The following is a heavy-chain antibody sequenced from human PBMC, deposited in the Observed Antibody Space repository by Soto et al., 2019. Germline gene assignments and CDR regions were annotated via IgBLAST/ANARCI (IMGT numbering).Heavy chain of an antibody. Sequence: GESLKISCKGSGYSFTSYWISWVRQMPGKGLEWMGRIDPSDSYTNYSPSFQGHVTISADKSISTAYLQWSSLKASDTAMYYCARLTIAAAGTLYYYGMDVWGQGTTVTVSS. CDR3: ARLTIAAAGTLYYYGMDV. CDR2: IDPSDSYT. D-gene: IGHD6-13*01. V-gene: IGHV5-10-1*01. J-gene: IGHJ6*02. CDR1: GYSFTSYW.